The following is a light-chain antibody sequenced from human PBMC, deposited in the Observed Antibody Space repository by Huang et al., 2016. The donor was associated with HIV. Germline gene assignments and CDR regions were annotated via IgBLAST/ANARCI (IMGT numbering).Light chain of an antibody. CDR2: GST. Sequence: IVMTQTPATLHVSPGGRATLSCRASQSVSTNLAWYQQKPGQTPRLIIYGSTTRATGVPARFSGSGSGTDFTLTINSLQSEDFGIYYCQQYNNWHLTFGGGTKV. V-gene: IGKV3-15*01. CDR3: QQYNNWHLT. J-gene: IGKJ4*01. CDR1: QSVSTN.